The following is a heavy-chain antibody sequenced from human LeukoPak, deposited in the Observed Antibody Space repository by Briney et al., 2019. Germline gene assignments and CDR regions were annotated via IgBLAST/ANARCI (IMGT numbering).Heavy chain of an antibody. D-gene: IGHD6-6*01. CDR3: AKAAGERYSSSSGTYYYYYGMDV. CDR2: ISGSGGGT. Sequence: PGGSLRLSCAASAFTFSSYAMSWVRQAPGKGLEWVSAISGSGGGTYYADSVKGRFTISRDNSKNTLYLQMNSLRAEDTAVYYCAKAAGERYSSSSGTYYYYYGMDVWGQGTTVTVSS. V-gene: IGHV3-23*01. J-gene: IGHJ6*02. CDR1: AFTFSSYA.